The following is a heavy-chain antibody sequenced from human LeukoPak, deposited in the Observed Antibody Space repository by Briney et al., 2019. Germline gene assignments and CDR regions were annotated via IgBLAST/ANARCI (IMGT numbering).Heavy chain of an antibody. CDR1: GFTVSSNY. D-gene: IGHD3-10*01. V-gene: IGHV3-21*01. J-gene: IGHJ4*02. Sequence: GGSLRLSCAASGFTVSSNYMSWVRQAPGKGLEWVSSISSSSSYIYYADSVKGRFTIYRDNAKNSLYLQMNSLRAEDTAVYYCARERGQNRFDYWGQGTLVTVSS. CDR2: ISSSSSYI. CDR3: ARERGQNRFDY.